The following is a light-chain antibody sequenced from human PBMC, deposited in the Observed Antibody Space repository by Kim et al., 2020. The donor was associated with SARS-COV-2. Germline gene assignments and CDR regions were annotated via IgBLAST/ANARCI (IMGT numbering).Light chain of an antibody. J-gene: IGLJ2*01. Sequence: SGALGQTASISCGGDNIGTKHVQWYQQKAGQAPMLVIYRDNNRPSGIPERFSGSNSGNTATLTISVAQVGDEAEYYCQVWDNSVIFGGGTQLTVL. CDR1: NIGTKH. CDR2: RDN. V-gene: IGLV3-9*01. CDR3: QVWDNSVI.